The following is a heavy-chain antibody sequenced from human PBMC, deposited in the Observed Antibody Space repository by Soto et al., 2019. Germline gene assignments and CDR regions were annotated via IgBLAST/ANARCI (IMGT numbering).Heavy chain of an antibody. CDR2: IKQDGSEK. CDR3: ARGDRARIWIVVVPAANYYYGMDV. CDR1: GFTFSSYW. Sequence: GGSLRLSCAASGFTFSSYWMSWVRQAPGKGLEWVANIKQDGSEKYYVDSVKGRFTISSDNAKNSLYLQMNILRAEDTAVYYCARGDRARIWIVVVPAANYYYGMDVWGQGTTVTVSS. V-gene: IGHV3-7*03. J-gene: IGHJ6*02. D-gene: IGHD2-2*01.